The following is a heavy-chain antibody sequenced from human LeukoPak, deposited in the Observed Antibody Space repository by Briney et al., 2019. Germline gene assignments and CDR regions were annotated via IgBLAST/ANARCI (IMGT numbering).Heavy chain of an antibody. Sequence: GASVKVSCKASGYTFTGYYMHWVRQAPGQGLEWMGWFNPNSGGTNYAQKFQGWVTMTRDTSISTAYMELSRLRSDDTAVYYCARRYCSGGSCSLDYWGQGTLVTVSS. J-gene: IGHJ4*02. D-gene: IGHD2-15*01. CDR3: ARRYCSGGSCSLDY. V-gene: IGHV1-2*04. CDR2: FNPNSGGT. CDR1: GYTFTGYY.